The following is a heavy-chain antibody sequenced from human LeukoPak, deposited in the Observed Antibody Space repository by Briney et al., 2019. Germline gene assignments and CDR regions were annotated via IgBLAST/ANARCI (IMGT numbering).Heavy chain of an antibody. V-gene: IGHV4-39*07. CDR3: ARDGGAGYQRDGFFDL. CDR2: IYYSGST. Sequence: SETLSLTCTVSGGSISSSSYYWGWIRQPPGKGLEWIGSIYYSGSTYYNPSLKSRVTISVDTSKNQFSLKLSSVTAADTAVYYCARDGGAGYQRDGFFDLWGRGTLVTVSS. CDR1: GGSISSSSYY. J-gene: IGHJ2*01. D-gene: IGHD2-2*01.